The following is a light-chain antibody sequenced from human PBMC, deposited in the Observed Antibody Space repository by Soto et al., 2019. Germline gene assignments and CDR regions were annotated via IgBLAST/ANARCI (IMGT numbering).Light chain of an antibody. Sequence: DIQMTQSPFSLSASVGDRVTITCRASQPISGYLNWYQQRPGKAPNLLIYTASTLQSGVPSRFSGSGSGTDFTLTISSLQPEDFATYYCQQSYSSPFTFGQGTRVDIK. CDR3: QQSYSSPFT. CDR1: QPISGY. CDR2: TAS. V-gene: IGKV1-39*01. J-gene: IGKJ2*01.